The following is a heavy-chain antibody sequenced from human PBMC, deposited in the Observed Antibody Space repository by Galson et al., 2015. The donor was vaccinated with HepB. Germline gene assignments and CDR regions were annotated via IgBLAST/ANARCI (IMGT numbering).Heavy chain of an antibody. CDR2: IYRDGGT. CDR1: GFTVSTNY. J-gene: IGHJ4*02. Sequence: SLRLSCAASGFTVSTNYMSWVGQAQGKGLEYVSIIYRDGGTSYADSVKGRFTIARDTSKNTLSLQMNSLRAEDTAVYYWTRVDFWSGFFESWGQGTLVTVSS. V-gene: IGHV3-66*01. CDR3: TRVDFWSGFFES. D-gene: IGHD3-3*01.